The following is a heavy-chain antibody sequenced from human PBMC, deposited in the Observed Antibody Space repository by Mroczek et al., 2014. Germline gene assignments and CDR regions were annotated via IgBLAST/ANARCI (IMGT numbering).Heavy chain of an antibody. CDR1: GFTFSSYA. J-gene: IGHJ6*03. Sequence: QVQLQESGGGVVQPGRSLRLSCAASGFTFSSYAMHWVRQAPGKGLEWVAVISYDGSNKYYADSVKGRFTISRDNSKNTLYLQMNSLRAEDTAVYYCARDGPVTTVTPYVGAYYYMDVWGKGTTVTVSS. V-gene: IGHV3-30-3*01. D-gene: IGHD4-17*01. CDR2: ISYDGSNK. CDR3: ARDGPVTTVTPYVGAYYYMDV.